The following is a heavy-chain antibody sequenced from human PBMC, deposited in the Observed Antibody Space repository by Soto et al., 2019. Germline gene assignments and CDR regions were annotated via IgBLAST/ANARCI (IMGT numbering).Heavy chain of an antibody. D-gene: IGHD1-1*01. J-gene: IGHJ5*02. CDR2: IWYPGSNK. CDR3: ARDFSYRSPTNRFDP. CDR1: GFTFSSYG. V-gene: IGHV3-33*01. Sequence: GGSLRLSCAASGFTFSSYGMHWVHQAPGKGLAWVACIWYPGSNKYYADSVKGRFTTSRDTSKNTLYLPMNTRGADTRAVSYCARDFSYRSPTNRFDPWAQATRVTVSS.